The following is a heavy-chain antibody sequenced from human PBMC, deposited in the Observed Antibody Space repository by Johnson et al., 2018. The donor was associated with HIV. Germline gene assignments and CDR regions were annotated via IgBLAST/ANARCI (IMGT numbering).Heavy chain of an antibody. CDR1: GFTFSSYA. CDR3: AREVDYAVNTQHLDAFDI. Sequence: EQLEESGGGLVQPGGSLRLSCAASGFTFSSYAMSWVRQAPGKGLEWVSAISGSGGSTYYADSVKGRFTIPRDNSKNTLYLQMNSLRAEDTAVYYCAREVDYAVNTQHLDAFDIWGQGTMVTVSS. CDR2: ISGSGGST. D-gene: IGHD4-17*01. J-gene: IGHJ3*02. V-gene: IGHV3-23*04.